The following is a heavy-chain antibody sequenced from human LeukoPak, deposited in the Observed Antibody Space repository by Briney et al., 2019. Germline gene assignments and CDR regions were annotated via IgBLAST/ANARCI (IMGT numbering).Heavy chain of an antibody. Sequence: SVKVSCKASGGTFSSYAISWVRQAPGQGLEWMGGIIPIFGTANYAQKFQGRVTITTDESTSTAYMELSSLRSEDTAVYYCARSGTYCGGDCYQLDYWGQGTLVTVSS. CDR3: ARSGTYCGGDCYQLDY. V-gene: IGHV1-69*05. D-gene: IGHD2-21*01. CDR1: GGTFSSYA. CDR2: IIPIFGTA. J-gene: IGHJ4*02.